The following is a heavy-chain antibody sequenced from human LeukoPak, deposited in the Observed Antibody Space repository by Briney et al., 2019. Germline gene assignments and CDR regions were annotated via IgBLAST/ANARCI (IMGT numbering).Heavy chain of an antibody. Sequence: GESLKISCAASGFTFSSYSMNWVRQAPGKGLEWVSSISSSSSYIYYADSVKGRFTISRDNAKNSLYLQMNSLRAEDTAVYYCARDRGYSYGHDYWGQGTLVTVSS. J-gene: IGHJ4*02. V-gene: IGHV3-21*01. D-gene: IGHD5-18*01. CDR2: ISSSSSYI. CDR3: ARDRGYSYGHDY. CDR1: GFTFSSYS.